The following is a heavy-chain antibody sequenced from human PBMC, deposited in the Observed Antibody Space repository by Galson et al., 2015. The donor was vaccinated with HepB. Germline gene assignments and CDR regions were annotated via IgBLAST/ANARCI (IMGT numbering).Heavy chain of an antibody. CDR1: GGTFSSYA. CDR3: ARDYGGLTGDWFDS. D-gene: IGHD4-23*01. J-gene: IGHJ5*01. V-gene: IGHV1-69*05. CDR2: IIPIFGTA. Sequence: SVKVSCKASGGTFSSYAISWVRQAPGQGLEWMGGIIPIFGTANYAQKFQGRVTVTRDTSISTAYMQLSRLGSDDTAVYYCARDYGGLTGDWFDSWGQGTLVTVSS.